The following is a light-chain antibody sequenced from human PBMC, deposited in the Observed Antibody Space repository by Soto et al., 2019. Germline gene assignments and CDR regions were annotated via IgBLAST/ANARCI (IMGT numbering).Light chain of an antibody. CDR3: QPCSTA. J-gene: IGKJ4*01. Sequence: IVLTQSPATLSLSPGERATLSCRASQSVSSYLAWYQQKPGQAPRLLIYDVSNRATGIPARFSGSGSGTDFTLTISSLDRGDFEVYYCQPCSTAFGEGTKLEIK. V-gene: IGKV3-11*01. CDR1: QSVSSY. CDR2: DVS.